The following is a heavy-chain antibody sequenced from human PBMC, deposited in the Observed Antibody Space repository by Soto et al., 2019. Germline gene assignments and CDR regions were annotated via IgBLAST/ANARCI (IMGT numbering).Heavy chain of an antibody. J-gene: IGHJ4*02. CDR3: TKDQLFTGTGVTIRAADY. V-gene: IGHV3-7*05. Sequence: EVQLVESGGGLVQPGGSLRLSCEASGFTFSSYWMSWVRQAPGKGLEWVASIKEDGSEKFYVDSVKGRFTISRDNAKYFLYLQLNSLRAEDTATFYCTKDQLFTGTGVTIRAADYWGQGALVTVSS. CDR1: GFTFSSYW. D-gene: IGHD4-17*01. CDR2: IKEDGSEK.